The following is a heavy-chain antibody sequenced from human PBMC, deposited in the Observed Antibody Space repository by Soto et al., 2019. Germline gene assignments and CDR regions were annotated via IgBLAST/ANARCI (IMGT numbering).Heavy chain of an antibody. CDR3: AREGPPYYGSGSYREGY. CDR2: IIPILGIA. D-gene: IGHD3-10*01. Sequence: ASVKVSCKASGGTFSSYTISWVRQAPGQGLEWMGRIIPILGIANYAQKFQGRVTITADKSTSTAYMELSSLRSEDTAVYYCAREGPPYYGSGSYREGYWGQGTLVTVSS. V-gene: IGHV1-69*04. J-gene: IGHJ4*02. CDR1: GGTFSSYT.